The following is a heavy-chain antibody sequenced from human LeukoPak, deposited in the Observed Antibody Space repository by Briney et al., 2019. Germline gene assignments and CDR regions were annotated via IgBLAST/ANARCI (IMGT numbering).Heavy chain of an antibody. D-gene: IGHD1-1*01. Sequence: PSETLSLTCTVSGGSISNYYWSWIRQPPGKGLEWIAYIYETGHTGYNPSLKTRVTISLDTSKNQFSLKLNSVTAADTAVYYCARHALQGGFDSWGQGTLVAVSS. J-gene: IGHJ4*02. CDR1: GGSISNYY. V-gene: IGHV4-59*08. CDR2: IYETGHT. CDR3: ARHALQGGFDS.